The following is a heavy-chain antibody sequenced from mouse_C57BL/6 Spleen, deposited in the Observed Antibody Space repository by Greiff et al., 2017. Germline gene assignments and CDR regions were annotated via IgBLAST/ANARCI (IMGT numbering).Heavy chain of an antibody. V-gene: IGHV1-59*01. J-gene: IGHJ1*03. D-gene: IGHD2-5*01. CDR1: GYTFTSYW. Sequence: QVQLQQPGAELVRPGTSVKLSCKASGYTFTSYWMHWVKQRPGQGLEWIGVIDPSDSYTNYNQKFKGNATLTVDTSSSTAYMQHSSLTSEDSAVYYCARSYYSNYDVWGTGTTVTVSS. CDR2: IDPSDSYT. CDR3: ARSYYSNYDV.